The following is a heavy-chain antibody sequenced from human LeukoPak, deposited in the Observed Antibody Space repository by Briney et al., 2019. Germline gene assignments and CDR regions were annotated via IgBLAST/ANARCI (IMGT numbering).Heavy chain of an antibody. CDR2: INSSGGST. CDR3: ARTYSSGWYYFDY. D-gene: IGHD6-19*01. Sequence: GASVKVSCKASGYTFTGYYMHWVRQAPGQGLEWMGIINSSGGSTSYAQKFQGRVTMTRDMSTSTVYMELSGLRSEDTAVYYCARTYSSGWYYFDYWGQGTLVTVSS. J-gene: IGHJ4*02. CDR1: GYTFTGYY. V-gene: IGHV1-46*01.